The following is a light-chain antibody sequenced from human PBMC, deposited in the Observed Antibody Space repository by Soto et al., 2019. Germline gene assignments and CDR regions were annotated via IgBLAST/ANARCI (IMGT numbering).Light chain of an antibody. V-gene: IGKV1-5*01. CDR2: DAS. Sequence: DIQMTQSPSTLSASVGDRVTITCRASQGISDWLVWYQQKAGKAPKLLIFDASSLKSGVPSRFSGSGSGTEFTLTINSLQPDDFATYYCQQYDSFSVWTFGQGTKVDIK. CDR1: QGISDW. J-gene: IGKJ1*01. CDR3: QQYDSFSVWT.